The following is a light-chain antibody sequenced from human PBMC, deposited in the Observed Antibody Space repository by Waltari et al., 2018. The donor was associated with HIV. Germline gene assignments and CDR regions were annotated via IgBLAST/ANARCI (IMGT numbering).Light chain of an antibody. CDR2: GAS. V-gene: IGKV1-39*01. J-gene: IGKJ3*01. Sequence: DIQMTQSPSSLSASVGDRVTISCRTSQSINSFLNWYQQKPGKVPKLLIYGASTLESGVPSRFSLTISNLQPEDFATYYCLQGYSSPLTFGPGTKVDIK. CDR3: LQGYSSPLT. CDR1: QSINSF.